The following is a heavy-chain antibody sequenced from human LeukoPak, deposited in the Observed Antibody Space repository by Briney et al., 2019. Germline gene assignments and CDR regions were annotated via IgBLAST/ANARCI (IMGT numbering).Heavy chain of an antibody. CDR3: ARDPLGTARFDP. V-gene: IGHV4-59*01. Sequence: SETLSLTCTVSGGSISSYYWSWIRQPPGKGLEWIGYIYYSGSTNYNPSLKSRVTISVDTSKNQFSLKLSSVTAADTAVYYCARDPLGTARFDPWGQGTLVTVSS. CDR2: IYYSGST. D-gene: IGHD5-18*01. CDR1: GGSISSYY. J-gene: IGHJ5*02.